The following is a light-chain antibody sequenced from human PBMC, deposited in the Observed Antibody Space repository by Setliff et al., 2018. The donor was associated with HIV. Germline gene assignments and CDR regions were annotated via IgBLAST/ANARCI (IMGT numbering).Light chain of an antibody. J-gene: IGLJ1*01. CDR1: SSDVGAYNL. V-gene: IGLV2-14*02. Sequence: QSALTQPASVSGSPGQSITISCTGTSSDVGAYNLVSWYQQRPGKGPKLLISEVTQRPSGVSNRFSGSKSGNTASLTISELQAEDEADYFCCSFANSYTSFYVFGTGTKGTVL. CDR3: CSFANSYTSFYV. CDR2: EVT.